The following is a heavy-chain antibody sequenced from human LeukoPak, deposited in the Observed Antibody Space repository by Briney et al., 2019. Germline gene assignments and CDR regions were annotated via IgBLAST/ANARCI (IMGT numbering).Heavy chain of an antibody. J-gene: IGHJ5*02. CDR3: AKDRDSSGWYPSWFDP. V-gene: IGHV3-30*02. CDR2: IRYDGTNK. D-gene: IGHD6-19*01. Sequence: GGSLRLSCAASGFSFSAYGMNWVRQAPGKGLEWVAFIRYDGTNKYYADSVKGRFTISRDNSKNTLSLQMNSLRVEDTAVYYCAKDRDSSGWYPSWFDPWGQGTLVTVSS. CDR1: GFSFSAYG.